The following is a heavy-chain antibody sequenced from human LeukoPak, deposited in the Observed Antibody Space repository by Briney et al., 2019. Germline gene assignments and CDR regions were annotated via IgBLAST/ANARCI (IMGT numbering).Heavy chain of an antibody. CDR2: IYSGSST. CDR1: GFTVSSNY. J-gene: IGHJ6*02. CDR3: VSEGYNYYGMDV. V-gene: IGHV3-53*01. Sequence: GGSLRLSCAASGFTVSSNYMSWVRQAPGKGLEWVSIIYSGSSTYYADSVKGRFTISRDNAKNSLYLQMNSLRVADTAVYYCVSEGYNYYGMDVWGQGTTVTVSS.